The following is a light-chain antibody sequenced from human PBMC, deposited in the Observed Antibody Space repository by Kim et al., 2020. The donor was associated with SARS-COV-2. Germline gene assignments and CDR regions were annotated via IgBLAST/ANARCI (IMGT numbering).Light chain of an antibody. CDR1: QSLVFSDGNTF. CDR2: EVS. Sequence: DVVMTQSPLSLSVTLGQPASISCRSSQSLVFSDGNTFLNWFRQRPGQSPRRLIYEVSKRDSGVPDRISGSASGTDFTLKISRVEAEDVGVYFCIQGTHWPYTFGQGTKLEI. V-gene: IGKV2-30*01. CDR3: IQGTHWPYT. J-gene: IGKJ2*01.